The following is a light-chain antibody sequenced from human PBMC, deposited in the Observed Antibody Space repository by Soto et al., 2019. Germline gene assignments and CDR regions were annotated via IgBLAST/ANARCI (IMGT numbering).Light chain of an antibody. CDR1: QSVSSN. CDR2: GSS. J-gene: IGKJ1*01. Sequence: EIVMTQSPATLSVSPGERATLSCRASQSVSSNLAWYHQKVGQAPRLLIYGSSTWATGIPARFSGSGSGTEFTLTISSLQSEDFAVYYCQQYNNWPQTFGQGTKVDIK. V-gene: IGKV3-15*01. CDR3: QQYNNWPQT.